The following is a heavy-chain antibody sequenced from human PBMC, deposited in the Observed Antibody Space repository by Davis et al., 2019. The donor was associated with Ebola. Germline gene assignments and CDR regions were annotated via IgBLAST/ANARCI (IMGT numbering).Heavy chain of an antibody. V-gene: IGHV1-18*01. CDR1: GYTFTSYG. Sequence: ASVKVSCKASGYTFTSYGISWVRQAPGQGLEWMGWISAYNGNTNYAQKLQGRVTMTTDTSTSTAYMELRSLRSDDTAVYYCARVKCSGGSCYGGWFDPLGQGTLVTVSS. J-gene: IGHJ5*02. D-gene: IGHD2-15*01. CDR2: ISAYNGNT. CDR3: ARVKCSGGSCYGGWFDP.